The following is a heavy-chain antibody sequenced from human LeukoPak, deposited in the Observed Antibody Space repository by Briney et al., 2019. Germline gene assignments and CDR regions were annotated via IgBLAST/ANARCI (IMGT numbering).Heavy chain of an antibody. CDR2: IIPIFGTA. CDR3: ASQYDYVWGSYRAPFDY. Sequence: ASVKVSCKASGGTFISYAISWVRQAPGQGLEWMGGIIPIFGTANYAQKFQGRVTITADESTSTAYMELSSLRSEDTAVYYCASQYDYVWGSYRAPFDYWGQGTLVTVSS. J-gene: IGHJ4*02. CDR1: GGTFISYA. V-gene: IGHV1-69*13. D-gene: IGHD3-16*02.